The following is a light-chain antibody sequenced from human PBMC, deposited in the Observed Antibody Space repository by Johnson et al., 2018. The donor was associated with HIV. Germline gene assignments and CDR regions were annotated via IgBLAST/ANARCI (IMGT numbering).Light chain of an antibody. V-gene: IGLV1-51*01. CDR2: DNT. Sequence: QSVLTQPPSVSAAPGQKVTISCSGNGSKIENNYISWYQQFPERAPKLLIYDNTKRPSGIPDRFSGSKSDTSATLAITGLQTGDAADYYCGTWDSSLTAYVFGTGTKVTVL. CDR1: GSKIENNY. CDR3: GTWDSSLTAYV. J-gene: IGLJ1*01.